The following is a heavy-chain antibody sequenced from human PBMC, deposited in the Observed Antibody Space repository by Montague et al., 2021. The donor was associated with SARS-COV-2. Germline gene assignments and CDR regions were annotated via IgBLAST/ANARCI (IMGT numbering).Heavy chain of an antibody. J-gene: IGHJ4*02. Sequence: PLRLSCAASGFIFSDYYMTWIRQAPGKGLEWVSHISGSGSKTYYADSVKGRFTISRDTANNSVYLQMNFLGAEDTAVYYCARDLAVVAATPFDYWGQGTLVTVSS. CDR1: GFIFSDYY. V-gene: IGHV3-11*01. D-gene: IGHD2-15*01. CDR2: ISGSGSKT. CDR3: ARDLAVVAATPFDY.